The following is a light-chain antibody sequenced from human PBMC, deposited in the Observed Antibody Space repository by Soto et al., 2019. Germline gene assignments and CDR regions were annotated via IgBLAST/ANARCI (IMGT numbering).Light chain of an antibody. J-gene: IGLJ1*01. CDR3: TSNTSSTTCV. V-gene: IGLV2-14*01. CDR2: DVS. CDR1: SSDVGGYNY. Sequence: QSVLTQPASVSGSPGQSITISCTGTSSDVGGYNYVSWYQQHPGKAPKLMIYDVSNRPSGVSNRFSGSKSGNTASLTISGLQADDVADSSSTSNTSSTTCVFGTGTNVPVL.